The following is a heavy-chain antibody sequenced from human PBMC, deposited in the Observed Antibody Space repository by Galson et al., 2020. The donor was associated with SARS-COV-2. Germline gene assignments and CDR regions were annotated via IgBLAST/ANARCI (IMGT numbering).Heavy chain of an antibody. D-gene: IGHD6-13*01. V-gene: IGHV1-18*01. Sequence: APVQVSCKDSGYTFTSYGITWVRQATGQGLEWMGWISAYNGNSNYAQKLQGRVTMTTDTSTSTAYMELRSLRSDDTAVYYCARSGYTRRLNWFDPWGQGTLVTVSS. CDR2: ISAYNGNS. J-gene: IGHJ5*02. CDR1: GYTFTSYG. CDR3: ARSGYTRRLNWFDP.